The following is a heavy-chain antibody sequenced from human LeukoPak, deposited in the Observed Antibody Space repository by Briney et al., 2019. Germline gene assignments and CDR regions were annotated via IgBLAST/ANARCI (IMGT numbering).Heavy chain of an antibody. V-gene: IGHV3-33*06. CDR1: GFTFSSYG. J-gene: IGHJ4*02. D-gene: IGHD3-16*01. CDR3: AKDRTSWGSLYYFDY. Sequence: PGGSLRLSCAACGFTFSSYGMHWVRQAPGKGLEWVAVIWYDGSNKYYADSVKGRFTISRDNSKNTLYLQVNSLRAEDTAVYYCAKDRTSWGSLYYFDYWGQGTLVTVSS. CDR2: IWYDGSNK.